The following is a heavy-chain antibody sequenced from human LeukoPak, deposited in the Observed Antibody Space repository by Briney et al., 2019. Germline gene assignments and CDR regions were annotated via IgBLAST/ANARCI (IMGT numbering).Heavy chain of an antibody. Sequence: GGSLKISCKGSGYSFTSYWIGWVRQMPGKGLEWMGIIYPGDSATRYSPSFQGQVNISADKSISTAYLQWSTLKASDTAMYYCARRIAVAGRYYFDYWGQGTLVTVSS. D-gene: IGHD6-19*01. CDR3: ARRIAVAGRYYFDY. CDR2: IYPGDSAT. J-gene: IGHJ4*02. V-gene: IGHV5-51*01. CDR1: GYSFTSYW.